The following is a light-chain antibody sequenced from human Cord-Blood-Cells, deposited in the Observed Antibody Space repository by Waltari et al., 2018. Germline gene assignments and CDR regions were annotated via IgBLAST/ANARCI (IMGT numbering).Light chain of an antibody. CDR1: RRDVGGYNY. CDR2: EVS. CDR3: SSYTSSSTYV. Sequence: QSALTQPASVSGSPGQSITISCTGTRRDVGGYNYVSWYQQHPGKAPKLMIYEVSNRPSGVSNRFSGSKSGNTASLTISGLQAEDEADYYCSSYTSSSTYVFGPGTKVTVL. V-gene: IGLV2-14*01. J-gene: IGLJ1*01.